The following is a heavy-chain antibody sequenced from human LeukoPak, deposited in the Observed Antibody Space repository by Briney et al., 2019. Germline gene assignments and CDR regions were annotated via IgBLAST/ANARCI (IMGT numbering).Heavy chain of an antibody. Sequence: GGSLRLSCVGSGFSFRSHWVNWVRQSPGKGLEWEANIKPDGSDKYYVDSARGRFTVSRDNAKNSAFLQMNSLRAEDTAIYYCATISAQTFDIWGQGTLVSVSS. CDR2: IKPDGSDK. V-gene: IGHV3-7*01. CDR1: GFSFRSHW. D-gene: IGHD5-24*01. J-gene: IGHJ3*02. CDR3: ATISAQTFDI.